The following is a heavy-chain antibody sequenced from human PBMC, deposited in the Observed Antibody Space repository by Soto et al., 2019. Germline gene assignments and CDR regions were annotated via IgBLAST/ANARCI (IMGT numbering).Heavy chain of an antibody. CDR2: IWHDGKNK. CDR1: GFTFSNFG. V-gene: IGHV3-33*01. J-gene: IGHJ4*02. Sequence: QVPVVESGGGVVQPGRSLRLSCVASGFTFSNFGMHWVRQAPGKGLEWVAVIWHDGKNKYYADSAEGRFTVSRDNSKNTLYLQMNSLTAEDTAVYYCARDPGQDEAMDYWGQGTLVTVSS. CDR3: ARDPGQDEAMDY.